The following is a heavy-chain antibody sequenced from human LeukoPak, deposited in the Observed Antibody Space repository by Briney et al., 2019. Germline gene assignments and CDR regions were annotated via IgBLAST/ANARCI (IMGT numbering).Heavy chain of an antibody. CDR3: ARDAFDP. CDR1: GFTFSGYS. J-gene: IGHJ5*02. CDR2: ISSSSGYI. Sequence: PGGSLRLSCAASGFTFSGYSMNWVRQAPEKGLEWVASISSSSGYIYYADSVKGRFTISRDNAKNALYLQMNSLRAEDTAVYYCARDAFDPWGQGTLVTVSS. V-gene: IGHV3-21*01.